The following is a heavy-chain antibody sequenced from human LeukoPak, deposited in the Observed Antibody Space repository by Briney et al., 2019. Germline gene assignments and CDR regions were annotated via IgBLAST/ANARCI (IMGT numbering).Heavy chain of an antibody. CDR2: MYHSGST. D-gene: IGHD6-13*01. Sequence: SETLSLTCAVSGYSISSGYYWGWIRQPPGKGLEWIGSMYHSGSTYYNPSLKSRVTISVDTSKNQFSLKLSSVTAADTAVYYCARGGAGPLGYSSSWSHFDYWGQGTLVTVSS. CDR3: ARGGAGPLGYSSSWSHFDY. CDR1: GYSISSGYY. J-gene: IGHJ4*02. V-gene: IGHV4-38-2*01.